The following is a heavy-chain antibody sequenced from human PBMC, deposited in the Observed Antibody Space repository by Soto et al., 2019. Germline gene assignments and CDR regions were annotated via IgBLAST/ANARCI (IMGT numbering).Heavy chain of an antibody. CDR3: ATLNSYGADY. CDR1: GFTFSSYW. V-gene: IGHV3-74*01. CDR2: INSDGSTT. J-gene: IGHJ4*02. D-gene: IGHD5-18*01. Sequence: LRLSCAASGFTFSSYWMHWVRQAAGKGLVWVSQINSDGSTTTYADSVKGRFTISRDNAKNTVYLQMNSLRAEDTAVYYCATLNSYGADYWGQGALVTVSS.